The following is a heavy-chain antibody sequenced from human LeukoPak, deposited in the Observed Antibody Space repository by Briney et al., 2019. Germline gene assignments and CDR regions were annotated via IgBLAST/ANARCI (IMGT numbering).Heavy chain of an antibody. Sequence: ASVKVSRKASGYTVTSYGISWVRQAPGQGGEGRGWISAYNGNTNYAQKLQGRVTMTTDTSTSTAYMELSRLRSDDTAVYYCARGLPPPRGIFGVANYYYGMDVWGQGTTVTVSS. V-gene: IGHV1-18*01. CDR3: ARGLPPPRGIFGVANYYYGMDV. D-gene: IGHD3-3*01. J-gene: IGHJ6*02. CDR1: GYTVTSYG. CDR2: ISAYNGNT.